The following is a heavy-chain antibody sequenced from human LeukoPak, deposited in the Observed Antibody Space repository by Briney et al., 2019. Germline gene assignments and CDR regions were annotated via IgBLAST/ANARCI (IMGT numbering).Heavy chain of an antibody. CDR3: AKKGCYDGSGYYMYYFDH. CDR1: GFTFSSYD. V-gene: IGHV3-23*01. J-gene: IGHJ4*02. Sequence: GGSLRLSCTVSGFTFSSYDMSWVRQAPGKGLEWVGYISGSGGSTYYTDSAKGRISISRDNSKNTLYLQLNRLRAEDTAVYDCAKKGCYDGSGYYMYYFDHWGQGTMVTVSS. CDR2: ISGSGGST. D-gene: IGHD3-22*01.